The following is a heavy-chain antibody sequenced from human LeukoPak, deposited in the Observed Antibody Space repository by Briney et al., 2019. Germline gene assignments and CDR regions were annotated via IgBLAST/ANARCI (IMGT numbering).Heavy chain of an antibody. CDR1: GYTFTGYY. V-gene: IGHV1-2*02. J-gene: IGHJ4*02. Sequence: GASVKVSCKASGYTFTGYYMHWMRQAPGQGLEWMGWINPNSGGTNYAQKFQGRVTMTRDTSISTAYMELSRLRSDDTAVYYCARDLGVAVASDYWGQGTLVTVSS. CDR2: INPNSGGT. D-gene: IGHD6-19*01. CDR3: ARDLGVAVASDY.